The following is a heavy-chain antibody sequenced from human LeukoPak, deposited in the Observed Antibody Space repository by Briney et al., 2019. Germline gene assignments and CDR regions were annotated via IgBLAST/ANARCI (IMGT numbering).Heavy chain of an antibody. CDR2: SYTTGST. CDR1: GGPIGPYY. V-gene: IGHV4-4*07. CDR3: AGSGGSGFQLDS. J-gene: IGHJ4*02. D-gene: IGHD3-16*01. Sequence: SETLSLTCTVSGGPIGPYYWSWLRQPAGKALEWIGRSYTTGSTNYNPSLKSRVTMSLDTSKNQFSLKLSSVTAADTAVYYCAGSGGSGFQLDSWGQGTLVTVSS.